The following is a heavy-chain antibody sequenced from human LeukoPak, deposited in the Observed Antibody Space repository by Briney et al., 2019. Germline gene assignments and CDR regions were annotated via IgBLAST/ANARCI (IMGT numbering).Heavy chain of an antibody. Sequence: GGSLRLSCAASGFTVSSNYMSWVRQAPGKGLEWVSSIDSSGGYMFYADSVKGRFIISRDNAKDSLYLQMNSLRVEDTAVYYCLRGDRRNYWGQGTLVTVSS. J-gene: IGHJ4*02. CDR3: LRGDRRNY. V-gene: IGHV3-21*06. CDR1: GFTVSSNY. CDR2: IDSSGGYM.